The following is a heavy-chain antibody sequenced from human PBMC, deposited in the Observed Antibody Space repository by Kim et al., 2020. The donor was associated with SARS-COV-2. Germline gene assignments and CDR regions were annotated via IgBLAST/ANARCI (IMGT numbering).Heavy chain of an antibody. D-gene: IGHD3-10*01. CDR1: GGSISSSSYY. J-gene: IGHJ4*02. Sequence: SETLSLTCTVSGGSISSSSYYWGWIRQPPGKGLEWIGSIYYSGSTYYNPSLKSRVTISVDTSKNQFSLKLSSVTAADTAVYYCARDFVEPTATYYGFYWGQGTLVTVSS. CDR2: IYYSGST. CDR3: ARDFVEPTATYYGFY. V-gene: IGHV4-39*07.